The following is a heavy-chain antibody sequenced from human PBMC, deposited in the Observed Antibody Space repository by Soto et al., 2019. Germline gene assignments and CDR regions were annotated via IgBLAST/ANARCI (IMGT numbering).Heavy chain of an antibody. D-gene: IGHD3-22*01. CDR1: GYTFTSYG. CDR2: INPGNGNT. J-gene: IGHJ4*02. Sequence: ASVKVSCKASGYTFTSYGINWVRQAPGRGLEWMGWINPGNGNTKYSQQFQGRVIIDRDTSASTAYMELSSLRSEDTAVCYCARGGYFDSSNYLAYWGLGTLVTVSS. V-gene: IGHV1-3*01. CDR3: ARGGYFDSSNYLAY.